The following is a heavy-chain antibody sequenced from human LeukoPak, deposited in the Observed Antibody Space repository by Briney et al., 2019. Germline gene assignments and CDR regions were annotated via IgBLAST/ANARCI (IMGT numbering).Heavy chain of an antibody. CDR1: GLTFSSYS. CDR2: ISSSGGYI. V-gene: IGHV3-21*01. J-gene: IGHJ4*02. CDR3: ARGGYFDY. Sequence: GGSLRLSCAASGLTFSSYSMNWVRQAPGKGLEWVSSISSSGGYIYYADSVKGRFTVSRDNAKNSLFLQMNSLKAEDTAVYYCARGGYFDYWGQGTLVTVSS.